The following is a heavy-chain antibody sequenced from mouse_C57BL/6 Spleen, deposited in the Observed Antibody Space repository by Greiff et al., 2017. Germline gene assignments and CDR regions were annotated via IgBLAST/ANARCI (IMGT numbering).Heavy chain of an antibody. CDR1: GYTFTSYG. CDR3: ARFGTFAD. Sequence: VQLLQSGAELARPGASVKLSCKASGYTFTSYGIRWVKQRTGQGLEWIGEIYPRGGNTYYTDKFKGKSTLTADKSSSTVYMELRSLTSEDSAVYVGARFGTFADWGKGTLVTVSA. V-gene: IGHV1-81*01. CDR2: IYPRGGNT. J-gene: IGHJ3*01. D-gene: IGHD4-1*01.